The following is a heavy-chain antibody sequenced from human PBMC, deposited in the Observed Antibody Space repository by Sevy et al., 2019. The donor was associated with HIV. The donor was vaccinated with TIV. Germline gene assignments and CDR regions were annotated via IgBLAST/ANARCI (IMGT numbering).Heavy chain of an antibody. J-gene: IGHJ4*02. V-gene: IGHV3-53*01. CDR2: IYSGGST. CDR1: GFTVSSNY. D-gene: IGHD3-10*01. Sequence: GGSLRLSCAASGFTVSSNYMSWVRQAPGKGLEWVSVIYSGGSTYYADSVKGRFTISRDNSKNTLYLQMNSLRAEDTAVYYCARAPSYYPYYYFDYWGQGTLVTVSS. CDR3: ARAPSYYPYYYFDY.